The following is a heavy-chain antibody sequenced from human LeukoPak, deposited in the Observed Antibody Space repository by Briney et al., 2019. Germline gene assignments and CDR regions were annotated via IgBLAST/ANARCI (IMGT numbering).Heavy chain of an antibody. J-gene: IGHJ4*02. Sequence: SETPSLTCAVYGGPFSGYYWSWIRQPPGKGLEWIGEINHSGSTNYNPSLKSRVTISVDTSKNQFSLKLSSVTAADTAVYYCARGQQGAYYDILTGYYGGYYFDYWGQGTLVTVSS. D-gene: IGHD3-9*01. CDR2: INHSGST. V-gene: IGHV4-34*01. CDR1: GGPFSGYY. CDR3: ARGQQGAYYDILTGYYGGYYFDY.